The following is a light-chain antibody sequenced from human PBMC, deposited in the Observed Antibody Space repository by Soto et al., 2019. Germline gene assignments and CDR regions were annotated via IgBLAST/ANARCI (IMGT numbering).Light chain of an antibody. J-gene: IGLJ1*01. Sequence: QSVLTQPASVSGSPGQSITISCTGTSSDVGGYNYVSWYQQHPGKAPKLMIYEVSNRPSGVSNRLSGSKSSNTASLTISGLQAEDEADYYCSSYTSSSTRIFGTGTKVTVL. CDR1: SSDVGGYNY. V-gene: IGLV2-14*01. CDR2: EVS. CDR3: SSYTSSSTRI.